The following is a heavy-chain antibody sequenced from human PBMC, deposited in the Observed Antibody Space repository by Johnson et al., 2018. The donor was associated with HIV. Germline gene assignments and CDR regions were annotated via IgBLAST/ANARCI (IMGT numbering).Heavy chain of an antibody. CDR3: ARTLKWELGLPDWDSFDI. CDR1: GFTFDDYG. CDR2: INWNGGRI. V-gene: IGHV3-20*04. Sequence: VQLVESGGGVVRPGGSLRLSCAASGFTFDDYGMSWVRQAQGKGLEWVSGINWNGGRIGYADSVTGRFTLSRDNAKNSLYLQMNSLRAEDTALYYCARTLKWELGLPDWDSFDIWGQGTMVTVSA. D-gene: IGHD1-26*01. J-gene: IGHJ3*02.